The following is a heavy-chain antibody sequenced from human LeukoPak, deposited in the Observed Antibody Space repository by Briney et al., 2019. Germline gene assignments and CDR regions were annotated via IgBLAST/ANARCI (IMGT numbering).Heavy chain of an antibody. J-gene: IGHJ4*02. CDR3: VRAAPRDCSSTSCSLFDN. Sequence: PGGSLRLSCSASGFTFSSYAMHWVRQTPRKGLEWVSTISIGGDGTYYADPVKGRFTMSRDNSKNTLYLQMSSLRAEDTAVYYCVRAAPRDCSSTSCSLFDNWGQGILVTVSS. V-gene: IGHV3-23*01. CDR1: GFTFSSYA. CDR2: ISIGGDGT. D-gene: IGHD2-2*01.